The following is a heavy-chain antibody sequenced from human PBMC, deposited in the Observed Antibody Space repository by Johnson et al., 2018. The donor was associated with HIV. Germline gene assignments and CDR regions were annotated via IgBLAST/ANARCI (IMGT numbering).Heavy chain of an antibody. V-gene: IGHV3-30*04. Sequence: QVQLVESGGGLVQPGGSLTLSCAASGFTFSRYAMHWVRQAPGKGPEWVAVVSFDTINKDYADSVKGRFTISRDNSKNTLYLQMNSLRAGDTAVYYCTSAPYHPGGVAFDIWGQGTMVTVSS. D-gene: IGHD2-2*01. CDR3: TSAPYHPGGVAFDI. J-gene: IGHJ3*02. CDR2: VSFDTINK. CDR1: GFTFSRYA.